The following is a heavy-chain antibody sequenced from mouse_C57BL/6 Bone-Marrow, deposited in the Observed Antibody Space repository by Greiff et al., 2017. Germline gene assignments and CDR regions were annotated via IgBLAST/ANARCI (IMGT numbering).Heavy chain of an antibody. CDR3: ASSYYGYEDCGY. Sequence: EVKLMESGPELVKPGDSVKISCKASGYSFTGYFMNWVMQSHGKSLEWIGRINPYNGDTFYNQKFKGKATLTVDKSSSTAHMELRSLTSEDSAVYYCASSYYGYEDCGYWGQGTTLTVSS. J-gene: IGHJ2*01. CDR1: GYSFTGYF. V-gene: IGHV1-20*01. D-gene: IGHD2-9*01. CDR2: INPYNGDT.